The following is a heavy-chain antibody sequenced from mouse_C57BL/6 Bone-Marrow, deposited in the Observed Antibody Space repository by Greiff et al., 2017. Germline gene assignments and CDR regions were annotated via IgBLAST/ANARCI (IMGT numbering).Heavy chain of an antibody. J-gene: IGHJ2*01. CDR3: ASYIGRVGFAY. CDR2: IRNKANGYTT. D-gene: IGHD3-3*01. CDR1: GFTFTDYY. Sequence: EVQLLESGAGLVQPGGSLSLSCAASGFTFTDYYMSWVRQPPGKALEWLGFIRNKANGYTTEYSASVKGRFTISRDNSRSILYLQMNALSAEDSATYYCASYIGRVGFAYWGQGTTLTVSS. V-gene: IGHV7-3*01.